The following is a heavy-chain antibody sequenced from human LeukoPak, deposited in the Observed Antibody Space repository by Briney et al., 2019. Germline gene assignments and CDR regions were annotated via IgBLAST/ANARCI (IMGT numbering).Heavy chain of an antibody. J-gene: IGHJ4*02. CDR2: IGDSGSAG. CDR1: GFNFNYFA. D-gene: IGHD4-23*01. CDR3: SRIKHGGNSGYHFDY. V-gene: IGHV3-23*01. Sequence: GGSLRLSCFASGFNFNYFAMSWVRQAPGKRLEWVSTIGDSGSAGSYADSVRGRFTISRDNSKNMVYLQMSSLRADDSAVYYCSRIKHGGNSGYHFDYWGQGTLVTVSS.